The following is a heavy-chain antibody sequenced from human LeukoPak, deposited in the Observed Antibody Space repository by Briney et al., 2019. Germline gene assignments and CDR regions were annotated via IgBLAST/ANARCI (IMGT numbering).Heavy chain of an antibody. CDR2: IYYSGST. Sequence: SETLSLTFTVSGGSISSYYWSWIRQAPGKGLEWIGYIYYSGSTNYNPSLKSRVTISVDTSKNQFSLKLSSVTAADTAVYYCARQMDTAMVTGHCYYYMDVWGKGTTVTVSS. CDR3: ARQMDTAMVTGHCYYYMDV. V-gene: IGHV4-59*08. J-gene: IGHJ6*03. D-gene: IGHD5-18*01. CDR1: GGSISSYY.